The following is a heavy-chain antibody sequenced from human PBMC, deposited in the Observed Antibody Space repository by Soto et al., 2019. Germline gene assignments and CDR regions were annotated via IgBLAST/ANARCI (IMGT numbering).Heavy chain of an antibody. CDR1: GFTFTTYW. CDR3: ARDRELPDY. V-gene: IGHV3-7*04. D-gene: IGHD1-26*01. Sequence: EVQLVESGGGLVQPGGSLRLSCAASGFTFTTYWMSWVRQAPGKGLEWVANIKQDGSEKYYVDSVKGRFTISRDNAKNSRYLQMNSLRAEDTAVYYCARDRELPDYWGQGTLVTVSS. J-gene: IGHJ4*02. CDR2: IKQDGSEK.